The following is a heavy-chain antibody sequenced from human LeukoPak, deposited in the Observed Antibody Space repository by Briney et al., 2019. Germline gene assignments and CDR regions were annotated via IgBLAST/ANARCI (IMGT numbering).Heavy chain of an antibody. J-gene: IGHJ4*02. CDR1: GFRFGDFD. CDR3: TRVWYCSGGSCYSHYFDY. CDR2: INEDGSEK. Sequence: PGGSLRLSCAASGFRFGDFDMHWVRQAPGKGLEWVANINEDGSEKYYVDSVKGRFTISRDNVQNSMYLQMNSLRAEDTAVYYCTRVWYCSGGSCYSHYFDYWGQGTLVTVSS. D-gene: IGHD2-15*01. V-gene: IGHV3-7*01.